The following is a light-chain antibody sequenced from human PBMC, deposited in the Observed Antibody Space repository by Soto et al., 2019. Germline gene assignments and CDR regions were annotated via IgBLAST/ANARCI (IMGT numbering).Light chain of an antibody. CDR2: GAS. CDR1: QSVSSSY. CDR3: QQYGSSPPIT. V-gene: IGKV3-20*01. J-gene: IGKJ5*01. Sequence: EIVLTQSPGTLSLSPGEGATLSCRASQSVSSSYLAWYQQKPGHAPRLLIYGASSRATGIPDRFSGSGSGTDFTLTISRLEPEDFAVYYCQQYGSSPPITFGQGTRLEIK.